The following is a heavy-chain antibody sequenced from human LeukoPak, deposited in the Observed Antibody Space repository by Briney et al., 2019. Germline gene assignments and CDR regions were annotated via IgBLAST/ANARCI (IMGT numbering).Heavy chain of an antibody. Sequence: GGSLRLSCAASGFTFSSYGMHWVRQAPGKGLEWVAFIRYDGSNKYYADSVKGRFTISRDNSKNTLYLQINSLRAEDTAVYYCAKDLVGLSAYWGQGTLVTVSS. J-gene: IGHJ4*02. CDR1: GFTFSSYG. D-gene: IGHD6-6*01. CDR3: AKDLVGLSAY. V-gene: IGHV3-30*02. CDR2: IRYDGSNK.